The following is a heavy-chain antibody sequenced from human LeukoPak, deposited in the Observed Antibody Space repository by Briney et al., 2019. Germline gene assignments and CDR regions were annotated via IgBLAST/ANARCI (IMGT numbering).Heavy chain of an antibody. D-gene: IGHD5-24*01. CDR2: ISGSGGST. J-gene: IGHJ4*02. Sequence: GGSLRLSCAASGFTFSSYAMSWVRHAPGKGLEWVSAISGSGGSTYYADSVKGRLTISRDNSKNTLYLQMNSLRAEATAVYYCARREMATGSGFDYGGQGTLVTVSS. CDR1: GFTFSSYA. V-gene: IGHV3-23*01. CDR3: ARREMATGSGFDY.